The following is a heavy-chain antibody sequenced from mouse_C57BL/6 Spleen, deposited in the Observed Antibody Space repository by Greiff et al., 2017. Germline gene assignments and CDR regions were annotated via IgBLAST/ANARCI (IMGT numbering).Heavy chain of an antibody. J-gene: IGHJ2*01. D-gene: IGHD1-2*01. CDR1: GYTFTDYE. Sequence: QVQLKQSGAELVRPGASVTLSCKASGYTFTDYEMHWVKQTPVHGLEWIGAIDPETGGTAYNQKFKGKAILTADKSSSTAYMELRSLTSEDSAVYYCTKDLLRHYFDYWGQGTTLTVSS. V-gene: IGHV1-15*01. CDR2: IDPETGGT. CDR3: TKDLLRHYFDY.